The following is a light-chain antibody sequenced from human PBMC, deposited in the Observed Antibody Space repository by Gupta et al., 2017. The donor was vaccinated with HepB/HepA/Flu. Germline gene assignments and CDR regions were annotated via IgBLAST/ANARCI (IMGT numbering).Light chain of an antibody. CDR2: AAS. CDR3: QQSYSTPFT. V-gene: IGKV1-39*01. CDR1: KPIVNF. Sequence: IPVSQSPSSLSVSIGDRVTITCRSSKPIVNFLNWYQQKPGKAPKILIYAASSFQGGVPSRFSGSGSGTDFTRTISSLQAEDVATYFCQQSYSTPFTFGPGTKVEIK. J-gene: IGKJ3*01.